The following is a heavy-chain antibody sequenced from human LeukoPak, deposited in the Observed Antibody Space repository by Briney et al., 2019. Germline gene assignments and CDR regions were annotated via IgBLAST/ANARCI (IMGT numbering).Heavy chain of an antibody. V-gene: IGHV3-23*01. Sequence: PGGSLRLSCPASGFTFSTYAMSWVRQAPGKGLEWVSTISDSGSNTYYADSVKGRFTISRDNSKNTLFLQMNSLRAEDTAVYYCARDPGSSWCDNWFDPWGQGTLVTVSS. CDR3: ARDPGSSWCDNWFDP. D-gene: IGHD6-13*01. J-gene: IGHJ5*02. CDR2: ISDSGSNT. CDR1: GFTFSTYA.